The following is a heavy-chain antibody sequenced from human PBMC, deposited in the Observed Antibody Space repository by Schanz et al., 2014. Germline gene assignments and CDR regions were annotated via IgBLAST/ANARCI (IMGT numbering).Heavy chain of an antibody. J-gene: IGHJ6*02. CDR3: AREEGWGIAAAGTKHYYYGMDV. Sequence: EVRLVESGGGLVQPGGSLRLSCEASGFDFNSYSMNWVRQAPGKGLEWVSSISSSSSYIYYADSVKGRFTISRDNAKNSLYLQMNSLRAEDTAVYYCAREEGWGIAAAGTKHYYYGMDVWGQGTTVTVSS. V-gene: IGHV3-21*02. D-gene: IGHD6-13*01. CDR1: GFDFNSYS. CDR2: ISSSSSYI.